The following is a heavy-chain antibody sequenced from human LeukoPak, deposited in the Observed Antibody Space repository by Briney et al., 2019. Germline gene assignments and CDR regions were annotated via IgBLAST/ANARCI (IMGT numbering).Heavy chain of an antibody. CDR2: ISGSGGST. CDR3: AKGAADYYDSSGYYGIDY. Sequence: LTGGSLRLSCAASGFTFSSYAMSWVRQAPGKGLEWVSAISGSGGSTYYADSVKGRFTISRDNSKNTLYLQMNSLRAEDTAVYYCAKGAADYYDSSGYYGIDYWGQGTLSPSPQ. V-gene: IGHV3-23*01. CDR1: GFTFSSYA. D-gene: IGHD3-22*01. J-gene: IGHJ4*02.